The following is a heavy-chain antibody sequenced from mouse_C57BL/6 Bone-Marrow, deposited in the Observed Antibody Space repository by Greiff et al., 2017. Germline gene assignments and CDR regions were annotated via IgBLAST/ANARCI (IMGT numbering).Heavy chain of an antibody. D-gene: IGHD2-5*01. V-gene: IGHV1-64*01. CDR2: IHPNSGST. CDR3: ARSAYYSNYVDY. J-gene: IGHJ2*01. CDR1: GYTFTSYW. Sequence: VQLQQPGAELVKPGASVKLSCKASGYTFTSYWMHWVKQRPGQGLEWIGMIHPNSGSTNYNEKFKSKATLTVDKSSSTAYMQLSSLTSEDSAVYYCARSAYYSNYVDYWGQGTTLTVSS.